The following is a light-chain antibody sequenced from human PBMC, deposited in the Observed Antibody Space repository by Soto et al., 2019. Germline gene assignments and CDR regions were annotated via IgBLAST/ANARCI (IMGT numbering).Light chain of an antibody. V-gene: IGKV3-15*01. CDR3: QQYNNWPRT. J-gene: IGKJ1*01. CDR2: GAS. CDR1: QSVSSN. Sequence: MTQSPTTLYVSRGERATLSCRASQSVSSNLAWYQQKPGQAPRLLIYGASTRATGIPARFSGSGSGTEFTLTISSLQSEDFTVYYCQQYNNWPRTFGQGTKVDIK.